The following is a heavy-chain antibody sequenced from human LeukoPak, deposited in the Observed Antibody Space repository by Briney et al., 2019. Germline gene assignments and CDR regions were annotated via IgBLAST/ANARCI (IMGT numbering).Heavy chain of an antibody. Sequence: AWGPVKVSSKASGYTFSGTGWYLYWLRQAPGQGLECMGWIHPNNGDTAYAPKFEGRVAMTRGTSISTAYMELRRLRPDDTAVYFCARDGPAQMVDLDYWGQGTLVTVS. CDR3: ARDGPAQMVDLDY. CDR2: IHPNNGDT. V-gene: IGHV1-2*03. J-gene: IGHJ4*02. D-gene: IGHD3-10*01. CDR1: GYTFSGTGWY.